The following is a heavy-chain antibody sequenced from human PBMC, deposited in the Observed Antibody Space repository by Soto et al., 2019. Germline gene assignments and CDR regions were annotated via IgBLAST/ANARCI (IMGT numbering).Heavy chain of an antibody. V-gene: IGHV3-33*01. Sequence: PGWSLRLSCASSVFTFISSGMHWVRQAPGKGLEWVAVIWYDGSNKYYADSVKGRFTISRDNSKNTLHLQMSSLRAEDTAVYYCARAGPGSYYESDFWGQGTLVTVSS. CDR1: VFTFISSG. CDR3: ARAGPGSYYESDF. J-gene: IGHJ4*02. D-gene: IGHD1-26*01. CDR2: IWYDGSNK.